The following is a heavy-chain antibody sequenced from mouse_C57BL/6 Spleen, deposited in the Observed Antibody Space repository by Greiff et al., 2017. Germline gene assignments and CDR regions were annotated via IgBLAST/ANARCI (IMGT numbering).Heavy chain of an antibody. CDR2: LFPGSGST. Sequence: QVQLKQSGPALVRPGASVKISCKAPGYTFTSHWMQWVRPRPGQGLEWIGELFPGSGSTYYNEKLKGKATLTVDTSSSTAYKQLSSLTSEDSAVYYCAREGDYDEARFAYWGQGTLVTVSA. D-gene: IGHD2-4*01. CDR1: GYTFTSHW. J-gene: IGHJ3*01. V-gene: IGHV1-56*01. CDR3: AREGDYDEARFAY.